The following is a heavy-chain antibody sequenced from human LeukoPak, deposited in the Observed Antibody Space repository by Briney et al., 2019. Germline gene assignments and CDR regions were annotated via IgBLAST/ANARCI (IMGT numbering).Heavy chain of an antibody. V-gene: IGHV4-31*03. D-gene: IGHD3-22*01. CDR1: GGSISSGGYY. J-gene: IGHJ4*02. CDR2: IYYSGST. Sequence: SETLSLTCTVSGGSISSGGYYWSWIRQHPGKGLEWIGYIYYSGSTYYNPSLKSRVTISVDTSKNQFSLKLGSVTAADTAVYYCARGHKRDHYYDSSGYYPRGYFDYWGQGTLVTVSS. CDR3: ARGHKRDHYYDSSGYYPRGYFDY.